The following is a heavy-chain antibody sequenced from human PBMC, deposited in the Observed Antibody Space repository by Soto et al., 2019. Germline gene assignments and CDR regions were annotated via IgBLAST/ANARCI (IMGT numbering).Heavy chain of an antibody. D-gene: IGHD3-3*01. Sequence: GGSLRLSCAASGFTFSSYAMSWVRQAPGKGLEWVSAISGSGGSTYYADSVKGRFTISRDNSKNTLYLQMNSLRAEDTAVYYCAKSQVLNDFWSGYFYYLDYWGQGTLVTVSS. CDR1: GFTFSSYA. CDR3: AKSQVLNDFWSGYFYYLDY. J-gene: IGHJ4*02. V-gene: IGHV3-23*01. CDR2: ISGSGGST.